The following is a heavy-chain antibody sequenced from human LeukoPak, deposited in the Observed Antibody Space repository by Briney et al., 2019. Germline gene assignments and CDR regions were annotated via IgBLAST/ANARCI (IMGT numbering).Heavy chain of an antibody. V-gene: IGHV3-15*01. CDR2: VKRTTDGGTT. D-gene: IGHD2-2*02. CDR3: NTDIPGPIPGDFDY. CDR1: GFTLSNAW. J-gene: IGHJ4*02. Sequence: PGGSLRLSCAASGFTLSNAWMSWVRQTPGEGLEWVGRVKRTTDGGTTDYAAPVKDRFHVSRDDSKNTVYLQMNSLKIEDTGVYYCNTDIPGPIPGDFDYWGQGTLVTVPS.